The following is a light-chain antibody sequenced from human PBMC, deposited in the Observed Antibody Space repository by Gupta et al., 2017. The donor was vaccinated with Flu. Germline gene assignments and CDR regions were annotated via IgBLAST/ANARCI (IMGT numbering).Light chain of an antibody. V-gene: IGKV1-39*01. CDR2: AAF. CDR1: QNIGTF. Sequence: ASGGERCTISCRASQNIGTFLNWYQQRPGKAPKLLIYAAFNLQSGVPSRFRGSGSGTDFTLTISSLQPEDFATYYCQQSSSTFGQGTKVEIK. J-gene: IGKJ1*01. CDR3: QQSSST.